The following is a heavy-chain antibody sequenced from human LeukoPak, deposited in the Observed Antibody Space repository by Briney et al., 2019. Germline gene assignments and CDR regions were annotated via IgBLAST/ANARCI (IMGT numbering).Heavy chain of an antibody. D-gene: IGHD4-17*01. Sequence: ASVKVSCKASGYTFTGYYMHWVRQAPGQGLEWMGWINPNSGGTNYAQKFQGRVTMTRDTSISTAYMELSRLRSGDTAVYFCARDFLMTTVTARWGDAFDIWGQGTTVTVSS. V-gene: IGHV1-2*02. J-gene: IGHJ3*02. CDR1: GYTFTGYY. CDR3: ARDFLMTTVTARWGDAFDI. CDR2: INPNSGGT.